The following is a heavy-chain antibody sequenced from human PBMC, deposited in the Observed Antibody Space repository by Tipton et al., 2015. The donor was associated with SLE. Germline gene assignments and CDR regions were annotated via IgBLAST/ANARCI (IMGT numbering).Heavy chain of an antibody. CDR1: GGSISTSSYF. D-gene: IGHD6-13*01. Sequence: TLSLTCTVSGGSISTSSYFWGWIRQPPGKGLEWIGSIYYSGSTYYNPSLKSRVTISVDTSKNQFSLKLSSVTAADTAVYYCARSGSWHDALDIWGQGTMVTVSS. J-gene: IGHJ3*02. V-gene: IGHV4-39*07. CDR2: IYYSGST. CDR3: ARSGSWHDALDI.